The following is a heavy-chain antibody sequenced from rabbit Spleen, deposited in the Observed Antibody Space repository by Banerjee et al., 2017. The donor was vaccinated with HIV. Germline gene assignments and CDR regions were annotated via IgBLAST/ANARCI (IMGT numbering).Heavy chain of an antibody. CDR1: GFSFSRSYD. D-gene: IGHD8-1*01. CDR3: ARDTGSSFSSYGMDL. J-gene: IGHJ6*01. V-gene: IGHV1S45*01. CDR2: IYTGGSVST. Sequence: QEQLVESGGGLVQPGASLRLTCTASGFSFSRSYDMCWVRQAPGKGLEWIACIYTGGSVSTAYANWAKGRFTVSKTSSTTVTLQLNSLTAADTATYFCARDTGSSFSSYGMDLWGPGTLVTVS.